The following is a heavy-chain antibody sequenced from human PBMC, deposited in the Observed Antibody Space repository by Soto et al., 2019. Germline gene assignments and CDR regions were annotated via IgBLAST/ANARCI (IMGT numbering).Heavy chain of an antibody. J-gene: IGHJ4*02. CDR3: AGGMTPPGAPAWYYFDS. CDR1: GASIAGSSY. CDR2: FSLSGTT. Sequence: PSETLSLTCTVSGASIAGSSYWSWIRQPAGKGLEWIGRFSLSGTTNYNPSLRSRVTMSADVSKNQFSLRLTSVTAADTALYYCAGGMTPPGAPAWYYFDSWGQGTLVTV. D-gene: IGHD2-8*02. V-gene: IGHV4-4*07.